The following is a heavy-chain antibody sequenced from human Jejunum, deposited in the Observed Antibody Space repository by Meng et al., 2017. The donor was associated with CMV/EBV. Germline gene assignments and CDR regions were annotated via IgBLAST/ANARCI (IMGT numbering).Heavy chain of an antibody. D-gene: IGHD1-1*01. J-gene: IGHJ4*02. CDR3: ARGLDETGFDY. V-gene: IGHV4-31*02. CDR2: IYFSGTT. CDR1: GVSISSGGYY. Sequence: VSGVSISSGGYYSNWIRQHPGKGLEWIGQIYFSGTTFYIPSLKGRLTLSVDTSKNQFSLNLSSVTAADTAMYYCARGLDETGFDYWGRGALVTVSS.